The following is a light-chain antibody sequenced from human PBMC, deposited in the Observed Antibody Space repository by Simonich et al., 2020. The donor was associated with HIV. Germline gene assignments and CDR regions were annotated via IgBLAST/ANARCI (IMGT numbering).Light chain of an antibody. V-gene: IGLV6-57*01. CDR3: QSYDSSNHGV. J-gene: IGLJ3*02. Sequence: NFMLTQPHSVSESPGKTVTISCTRSSGSIASNYLQWYQPRPGSSPTTVIYEDNQRPSGVPDRFSGSIDSSSNSASLTISGLKTEDEADYYCQSYDSSNHGVFGGGTKLTVL. CDR2: EDN. CDR1: SGSIASNY.